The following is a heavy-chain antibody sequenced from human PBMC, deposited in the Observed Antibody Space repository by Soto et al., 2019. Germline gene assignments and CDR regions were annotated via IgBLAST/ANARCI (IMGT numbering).Heavy chain of an antibody. CDR1: GFTFSSYS. CDR2: ISSSSSTI. J-gene: IGHJ4*02. D-gene: IGHD3-3*01. CDR3: VRGRAVTIPGPNCDY. Sequence: EVQLVESGGGLVQPGGSLRLSCVVSGFTFSSYSMNWVRQAPGKGLEWVSYISSSSSTIYYADSVKGRFTISRDNAKNSLYLQMNSLRAEDTAVYYCVRGRAVTIPGPNCDYWGQGTLVTVSS. V-gene: IGHV3-48*01.